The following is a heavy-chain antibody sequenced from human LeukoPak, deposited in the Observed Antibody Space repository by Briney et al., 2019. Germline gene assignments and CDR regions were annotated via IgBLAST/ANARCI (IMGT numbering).Heavy chain of an antibody. CDR3: AKEMSSSNIDH. V-gene: IGHV3-30*18. CDR1: AFTFSSYG. J-gene: IGHJ4*02. CDR2: ISFDGKTQ. D-gene: IGHD2-2*01. Sequence: GGSLRLSCAASAFTFSSYGMHWVRQAPGKGLEWVAVISFDGKTQYYIDSVKGRFTTSRDNSKNTLYLQMNSLRAEDTAVYYCAKEMSSSNIDHCGQGTLVTVSS.